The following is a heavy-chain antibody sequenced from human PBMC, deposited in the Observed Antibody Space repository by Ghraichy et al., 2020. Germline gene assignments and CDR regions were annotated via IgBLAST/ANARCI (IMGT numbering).Heavy chain of an antibody. CDR1: GGSFSGYY. J-gene: IGHJ4*02. CDR3: ARDIAAAGTV. V-gene: IGHV4-34*01. Sequence: SETLSLTCAVYGGSFSGYYWSWIRQPPGKGLEWIGEINHSGSTNYNPSLKSRVTISVDTSKNQFSLKLSSVTAADTAVYYCARDIAAAGTVWGQGTLVTGSS. D-gene: IGHD6-13*01. CDR2: INHSGST.